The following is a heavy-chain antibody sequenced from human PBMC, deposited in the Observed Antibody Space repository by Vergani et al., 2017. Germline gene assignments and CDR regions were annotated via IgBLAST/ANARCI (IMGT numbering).Heavy chain of an antibody. J-gene: IGHJ6*02. CDR2: NSAYNGNT. V-gene: IGHV1-18*04. CDR3: ARDPVIVVVPAAPYYYYYYGMDV. D-gene: IGHD2-2*01. Sequence: QVQLVQSGAEVKKPGASVKVSCKASGYTFTRYGISWVRQAPGQGLEWMGWNSAYNGNTNYAQKLKGRFTMTTDTSTSTAYMELRSLRSDDTAVYYCARDPVIVVVPAAPYYYYYYGMDVWGQGTTVTVSS. CDR1: GYTFTRYG.